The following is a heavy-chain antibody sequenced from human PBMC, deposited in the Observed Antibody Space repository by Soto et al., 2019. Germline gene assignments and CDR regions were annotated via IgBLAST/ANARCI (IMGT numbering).Heavy chain of an antibody. CDR2: INPDNGDT. Sequence: QVQLVQSGAEVKKPGASLKVSCKASGYTFSNFGVSWVRQAPGQGLEWIGWINPDNGDTNYGQKFQGRATMTTATHTTTAYMEVRGLRSDDTAVYYCARGVRVSAYLDYYMDVWGEGTTVTVSS. J-gene: IGHJ6*03. CDR3: ARGVRVSAYLDYYMDV. V-gene: IGHV1-18*01. CDR1: GYTFSNFG. D-gene: IGHD3-10*02.